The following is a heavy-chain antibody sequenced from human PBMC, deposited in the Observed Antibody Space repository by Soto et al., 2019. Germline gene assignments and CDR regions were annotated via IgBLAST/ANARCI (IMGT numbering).Heavy chain of an antibody. D-gene: IGHD2-15*01. CDR1: GFTFSSYG. J-gene: IGHJ3*02. V-gene: IGHV3-33*01. Sequence: QVQLVESGGGVVQPGRSLRLSCAASGFTFSSYGMHWVRQAPGKGLEWVAVIWYDGSNKYYADSVKGRFTISRENSKNTLNLQMNSQRAEDTAVYYCERDGTDGYCSGGSCSGEGAFEIWGQGRMVTVSS. CDR2: IWYDGSNK. CDR3: ERDGTDGYCSGGSCSGEGAFEI.